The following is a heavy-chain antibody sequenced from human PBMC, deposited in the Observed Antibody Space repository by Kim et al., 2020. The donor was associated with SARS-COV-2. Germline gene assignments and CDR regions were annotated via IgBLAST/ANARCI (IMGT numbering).Heavy chain of an antibody. CDR1: GGTFSSYA. J-gene: IGHJ4*02. V-gene: IGHV1-69*13. CDR3: ARDTHTRFHYYDSSGYSPLFDY. CDR2: IIPIFGTA. Sequence: SVKVSCKASGGTFSSYAISWVRQAPGQGLEWVGGIIPIFGTANYAQKFQGRVTITADESTSTAYMELSSLRSEDTAVYYCARDTHTRFHYYDSSGYSPLFDYWGQGTLVTVSS. D-gene: IGHD3-22*01.